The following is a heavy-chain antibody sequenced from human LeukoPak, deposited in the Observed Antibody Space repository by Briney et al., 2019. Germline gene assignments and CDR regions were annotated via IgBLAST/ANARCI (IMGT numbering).Heavy chain of an antibody. CDR1: GYNFANCW. Sequence: GESLKISCKGAGYNFANCWIGWVRQMPGKGLEWMGIIYPGDSDTTYSPSFQGQVTISADKSIATAYLQWSLRASDTAIYYCARRHGSSWSLDSWGQGTLVTVSS. V-gene: IGHV5-51*01. D-gene: IGHD6-13*01. CDR2: IYPGDSDT. CDR3: ARRHGSSWSLDS. J-gene: IGHJ4*02.